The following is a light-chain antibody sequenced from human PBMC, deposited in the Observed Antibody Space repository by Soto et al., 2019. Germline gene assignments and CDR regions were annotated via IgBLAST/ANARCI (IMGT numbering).Light chain of an antibody. Sequence: EIVMTQSPATLSVSPGERATLSCRASQSISSSLAWYQQKPGQAPRLLIYGASTRATGIPARFSGSGSGTEFTLTISSLQSEDFATYYCQQYETYWTFGQGTKVEIK. CDR3: QQYETYWT. CDR1: QSISSS. V-gene: IGKV3-15*01. J-gene: IGKJ1*01. CDR2: GAS.